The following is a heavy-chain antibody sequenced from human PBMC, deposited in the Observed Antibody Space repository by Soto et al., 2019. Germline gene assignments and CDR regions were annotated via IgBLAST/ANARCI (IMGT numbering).Heavy chain of an antibody. J-gene: IGHJ4*02. CDR3: ASMGLGEYSSSWYSFDY. V-gene: IGHV4-39*07. CDR2: IYNSGST. CDR1: GGSISSNIYH. D-gene: IGHD6-13*01. Sequence: PSQTLSLTCTVSGGSISSNIYHWGWIRQPPGKGLEWIGRIYNSGSTYYNPSLKSRVTISVDTSKNQFSLKLSSVTAADTAVYYCASMGLGEYSSSWYSFDYWGQGTLVTVSS.